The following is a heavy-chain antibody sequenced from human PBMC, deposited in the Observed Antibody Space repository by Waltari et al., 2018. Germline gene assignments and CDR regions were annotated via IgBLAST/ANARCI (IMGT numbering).Heavy chain of an antibody. CDR2: IYYSGST. D-gene: IGHD2-21*01. CDR1: GGSISSSSSY. CDR3: ATGMKEAYGYYYYMDV. Sequence: QLQLQESGPGLVKPSETLSLTCTVSGGSISSSSSYWGWIRQPPGKGLEWIGSIYYSGSTYYNPSLKSRVTISVDTSKNQFSLKLSSVTAADTAVYYCATGMKEAYGYYYYMDVWGKGTTVTVSS. V-gene: IGHV4-39*01. J-gene: IGHJ6*03.